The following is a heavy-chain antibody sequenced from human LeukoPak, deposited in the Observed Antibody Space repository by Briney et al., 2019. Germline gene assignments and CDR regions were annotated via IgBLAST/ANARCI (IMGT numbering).Heavy chain of an antibody. J-gene: IGHJ6*02. CDR2: ISWNSGSI. CDR1: EFTFDDYA. V-gene: IGHV3-9*01. CDR3: AKEGDSSSWYPYYYYGMDV. D-gene: IGHD6-13*01. Sequence: GGSLRLSCAASEFTFDDYAMHWVRQAPGKGLEWVSGISWNSGSIGYADSVKGRFTISRDNSKNTLYLQMNSLRAEDTAVYYCAKEGDSSSWYPYYYYGMDVWGQGTTVTVSS.